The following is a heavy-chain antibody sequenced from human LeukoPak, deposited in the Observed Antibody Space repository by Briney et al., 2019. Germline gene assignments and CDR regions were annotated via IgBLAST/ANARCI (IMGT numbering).Heavy chain of an antibody. CDR3: ARVLSYWYFDL. CDR2: IYYSGST. V-gene: IGHV4-59*01. D-gene: IGHD2-8*02. CDR1: GGSISSYY. Sequence: SETLSLTCTVSGGSISSYYWSWIRQPPGKGLEWIGYIYYSGSTNYNPSLRSRVAISVDTSKNQFSLKLSSVTAADMAVYYCARVLSYWYFDLWGRGTLVTVSS. J-gene: IGHJ2*01.